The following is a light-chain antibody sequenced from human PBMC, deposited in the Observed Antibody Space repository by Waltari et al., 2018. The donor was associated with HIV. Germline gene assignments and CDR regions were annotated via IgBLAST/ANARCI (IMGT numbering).Light chain of an antibody. CDR2: LGS. J-gene: IGKJ4*01. Sequence: EIVMTQSPLSLSVTPGEPASISCTSSQSLMHSNGKNYLDWYQQKPGQSPQLLIYLGSNRASGVPDRFSGSGAGTRFTLRISRVEAEDVAVYYCLQTLQSRLTFGGWTKVEIK. V-gene: IGKV2-28*01. CDR3: LQTLQSRLT. CDR1: QSLMHSNGKNY.